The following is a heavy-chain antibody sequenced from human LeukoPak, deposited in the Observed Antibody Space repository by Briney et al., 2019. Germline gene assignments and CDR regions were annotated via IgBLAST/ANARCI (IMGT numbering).Heavy chain of an antibody. CDR1: GFIFSSYW. V-gene: IGHV3-7*01. J-gene: IGHJ4*02. CDR2: IKQDGSEQ. CDR3: ARGDNWSFDY. D-gene: IGHD1-1*01. Sequence: GGSLSLSCAASGFIFSSYWMSWVRQAPGKGLEWVANIKQDGSEQYYVDSVKGRFTISRDNAKNSLYLQMNSLRAEDTAMYYCARGDNWSFDYWGQGTLVTVSS.